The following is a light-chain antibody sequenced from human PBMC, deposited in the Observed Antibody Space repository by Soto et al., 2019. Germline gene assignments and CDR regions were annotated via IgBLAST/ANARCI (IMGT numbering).Light chain of an antibody. Sequence: DIQMTQSPSSLSASVGDRVNITFQASQDISNYLNWYQQKQGKAPKXXIYDASNLETGVPSRFSGSGSGTDFTFTISSLQPEDIATYYCQQYDNLPLTFGGGTKVDIK. CDR3: QQYDNLPLT. J-gene: IGKJ4*01. V-gene: IGKV1-33*01. CDR2: DAS. CDR1: QDISNY.